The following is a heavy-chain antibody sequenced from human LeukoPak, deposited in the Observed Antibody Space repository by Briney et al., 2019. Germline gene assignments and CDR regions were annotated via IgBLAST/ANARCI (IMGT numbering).Heavy chain of an antibody. J-gene: IGHJ4*02. CDR2: IRYDGSNK. D-gene: IGHD5-24*01. V-gene: IGHV3-30*02. Sequence: GGSLRLSCAASGFTFSRYYMHWVRQAPGKGLEWVAFIRYDGSNKYYADSVKGRFTISRDNSKNTLYLRMDSLRAEDTAVYYCANRDGFNYGHYWGQGTLVTVSS. CDR1: GFTFSRYY. CDR3: ANRDGFNYGHY.